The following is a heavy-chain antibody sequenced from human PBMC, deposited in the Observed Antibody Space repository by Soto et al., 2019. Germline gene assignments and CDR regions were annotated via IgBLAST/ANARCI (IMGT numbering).Heavy chain of an antibody. Sequence: SGPTLVNPTQTLTLTCTFSGFSLSTSGVGVGWIRQPPGKALEWLALIYWDDDKRYSPSLKSRLTITKDTSKNQVVLTMTNIDPVDTATYYGARRRNYYGSSGLRYVWDRESRVTVSS. V-gene: IGHV2-5*02. CDR3: ARRRNYYGSSGLRYV. J-gene: IGHJ6*04. CDR1: GFSLSTSGVG. D-gene: IGHD3-22*01. CDR2: IYWDDDK.